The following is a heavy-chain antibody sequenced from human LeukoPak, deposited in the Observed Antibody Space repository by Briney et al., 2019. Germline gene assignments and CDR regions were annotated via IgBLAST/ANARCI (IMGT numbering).Heavy chain of an antibody. J-gene: IGHJ6*03. CDR2: IYYSGST. D-gene: IGHD6-6*01. V-gene: IGHV4-59*01. CDR1: GGSISSYY. CDR3: ATAGRSSSYYYYYYYMDV. Sequence: SETLSLTCTVSGGSISSYYWSWIRQPPGKGLEWIGYIYYSGSTNYNPSLKSRVTISVDTSKNQFSLKLSSVTAADTAVYYCATAGRSSSYYYYYYYMDVWGKGTTVTVSS.